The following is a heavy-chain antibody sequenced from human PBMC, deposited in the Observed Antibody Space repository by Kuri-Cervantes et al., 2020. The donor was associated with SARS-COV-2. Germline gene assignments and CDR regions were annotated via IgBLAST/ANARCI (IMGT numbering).Heavy chain of an antibody. J-gene: IGHJ4*02. D-gene: IGHD3-3*01. CDR3: AKVGLAQNDFWSGYYIG. V-gene: IGHV3-23*05. CDR2: VCSSDART. CDR1: GFTFSDYY. Sequence: GGSLRLSCAASGFTFSDYYMSWIRQAPGRGLEWVAVVCSSDARTYYADSAKGRFSISRDNSKNTVYLQMNSLRVEDTAVYYCAKVGLAQNDFWSGYYIGWGQGTLVTVSS.